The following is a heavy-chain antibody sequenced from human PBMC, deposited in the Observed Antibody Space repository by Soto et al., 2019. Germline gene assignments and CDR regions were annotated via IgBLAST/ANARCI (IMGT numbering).Heavy chain of an antibody. D-gene: IGHD6-13*01. CDR1: GGSISSYY. V-gene: IGHV4-59*01. CDR3: ARARSSSWSYYFDY. Sequence: PSETLSLTCTVSGGSISSYYWSWIRQPPGKGLEWIGYIYYSGSTNYNPSLKSRVTISVDTSKNQFSLKLSSVTAADTAVYYCARARSSSWSYYFDYWGQGTLVTVSS. J-gene: IGHJ4*02. CDR2: IYYSGST.